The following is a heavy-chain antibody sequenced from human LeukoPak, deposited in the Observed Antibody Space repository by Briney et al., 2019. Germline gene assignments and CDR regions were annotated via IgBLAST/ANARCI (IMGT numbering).Heavy chain of an antibody. CDR2: ISGSGGGT. CDR1: GFTFSDYA. V-gene: IGHV3-23*01. D-gene: IGHD1-20*01. J-gene: IGHJ4*02. Sequence: PGGSLRLSCAASGFTFSDYAMSWVRQAPGKGLEWVSGISGSGGGTYYADSLKGRFTISRDNSNNTLYLQMNSLRAEDTAVYYCAKADNWKSEYPGATAYWGQGTLVTVSS. CDR3: AKADNWKSEYPGATAY.